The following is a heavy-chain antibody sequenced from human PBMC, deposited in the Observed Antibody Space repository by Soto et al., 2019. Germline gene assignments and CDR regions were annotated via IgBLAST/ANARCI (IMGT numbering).Heavy chain of an antibody. D-gene: IGHD5-18*01. J-gene: IGHJ4*02. CDR1: GGSSSSGGYY. Sequence: PSETLSLTCTVSGGSSSSGGYYWSWIRQHPGKGLEWIGYIYYSGSTYYNPSLKSRVTISVDTSKNQFSLKLSSVTAADTAVYYCARERGKYVDTAMAYFDYWVQGTWVTVSP. CDR2: IYYSGST. CDR3: ARERGKYVDTAMAYFDY. V-gene: IGHV4-31*03.